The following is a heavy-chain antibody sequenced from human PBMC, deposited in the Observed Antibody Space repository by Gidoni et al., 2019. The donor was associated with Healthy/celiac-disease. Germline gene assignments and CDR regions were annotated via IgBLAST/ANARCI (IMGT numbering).Heavy chain of an antibody. D-gene: IGHD6-13*01. J-gene: IGHJ6*02. CDR1: GFTFDDYT. CDR3: AKGASLAAAGYYYYGMDV. CDR2: ISWDGGST. Sequence: EVQLVESGVVVVQPGGSLRLSCAASGFTFDDYTMHWVRQAPGKGLEWVSLISWDGGSTYYADSVKGRFTISRDNSKNSLYLQMNSLRTEDTALYYCAKGASLAAAGYYYYGMDVWGQGTTVTVSS. V-gene: IGHV3-43*01.